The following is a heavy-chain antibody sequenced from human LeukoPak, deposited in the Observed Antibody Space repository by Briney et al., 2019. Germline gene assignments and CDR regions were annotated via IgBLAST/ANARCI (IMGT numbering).Heavy chain of an antibody. CDR2: ISAYNGNT. V-gene: IGHV1-18*01. J-gene: IGHJ6*02. Sequence: ASVKVSCKASGYTFTSYGISWVRQAPGQGLEWMGRISAYNGNTNYAQKLQGRVTMTTDTSTSTAYMELRSLRSDDTAVYYCARSGIAVAGTGYYGMDVWGQGTTVTVSS. D-gene: IGHD6-19*01. CDR3: ARSGIAVAGTGYYGMDV. CDR1: GYTFTSYG.